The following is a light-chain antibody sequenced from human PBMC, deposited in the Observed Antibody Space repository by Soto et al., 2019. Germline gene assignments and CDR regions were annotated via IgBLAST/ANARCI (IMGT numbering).Light chain of an antibody. V-gene: IGKV3-11*01. J-gene: IGKJ4*01. Sequence: IVLRQSPATLSVSPGESATLSCRPTQSVGRALAWYQQIPGQAPRLLIYDSSTRATGIPARFSGSGSGTDFTLTITSLEPEDFAVYYCQQRSTRPPLSFGGGTKVDIK. CDR2: DSS. CDR3: QQRSTRPPLS. CDR1: QSVGRA.